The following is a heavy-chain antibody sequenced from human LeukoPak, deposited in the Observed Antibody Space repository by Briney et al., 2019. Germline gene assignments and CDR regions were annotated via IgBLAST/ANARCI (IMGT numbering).Heavy chain of an antibody. CDR1: GFTFSSYW. CDR3: ARDLDSSGWYRRGYYYYGMDV. Sequence: GGSLRLSCAASGFTFSSYWMHWVRQAPGKGLVWVSRINSDGSSTSYADSVKGRFTISRDNAKNTLYLQMNSLRAEDTAVYYCARDLDSSGWYRRGYYYYGMDVWGQGTTVTVSS. V-gene: IGHV3-74*01. J-gene: IGHJ6*02. D-gene: IGHD6-19*01. CDR2: INSDGSST.